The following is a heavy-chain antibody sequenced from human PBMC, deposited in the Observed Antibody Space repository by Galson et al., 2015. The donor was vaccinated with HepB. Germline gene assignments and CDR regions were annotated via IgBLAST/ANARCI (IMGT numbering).Heavy chain of an antibody. V-gene: IGHV3-7*05. CDR3: ARVNRGEWYSFFYNGMDV. J-gene: IGHJ6*02. D-gene: IGHD7-27*01. Sequence: SLRLSCAASEFILSMYWMNWVRQAPGKGLEWVANIKEDGSEKNYVDSVKGRFTISRDNAKNSLYLQMNSLRAEDTAVYYCARVNRGEWYSFFYNGMDVGGQGTTVTVSS. CDR1: EFILSMYW. CDR2: IKEDGSEK.